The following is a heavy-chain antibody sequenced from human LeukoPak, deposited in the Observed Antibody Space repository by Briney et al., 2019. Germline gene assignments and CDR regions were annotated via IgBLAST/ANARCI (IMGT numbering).Heavy chain of an antibody. V-gene: IGHV3-48*04. Sequence: AGGSLRLSCAASGFTLSSYSMNWVLQAPGKGLEWVSYISSSSSTIYYADSVKGRFTISRDNAKNSLYLQMNSLRAEDTAVYYCARDAGTRYSSTHLDYWGQGTLATVSS. CDR2: ISSSSSTI. CDR3: ARDAGTRYSSTHLDY. D-gene: IGHD6-19*01. J-gene: IGHJ4*02. CDR1: GFTLSSYS.